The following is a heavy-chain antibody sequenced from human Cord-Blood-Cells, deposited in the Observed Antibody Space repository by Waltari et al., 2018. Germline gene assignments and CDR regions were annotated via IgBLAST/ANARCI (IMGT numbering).Heavy chain of an antibody. Sequence: QVQLVQSGAEVKKPGASVKVSCKASGYTFTGYYMHWVRQAPGQGLEWRGWNNPSSGGTTNAQKFQGRVTMTRDTSISTAYMELSRLRSDDTAVYYCARRATGEGEWYFDLWGRGTLVTVSS. D-gene: IGHD7-27*01. CDR1: GYTFTGYY. V-gene: IGHV1-2*02. CDR3: ARRATGEGEWYFDL. CDR2: NNPSSGGT. J-gene: IGHJ2*01.